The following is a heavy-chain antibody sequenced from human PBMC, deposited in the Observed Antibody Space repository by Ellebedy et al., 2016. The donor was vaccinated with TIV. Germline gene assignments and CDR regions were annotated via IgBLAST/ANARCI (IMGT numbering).Heavy chain of an antibody. Sequence: GESLKISCAASGFTFSDYYMSWIRQAPGKGLEWVSYISSSGSTIYYADSVKGRFTISRDNAKNSLYLQMNSLRAEDTAVYYCAESHFGAEWFDPWGQGTLVTVSS. CDR3: AESHFGAEWFDP. CDR2: ISSSGSTI. D-gene: IGHD1-26*01. V-gene: IGHV3-11*04. CDR1: GFTFSDYY. J-gene: IGHJ5*02.